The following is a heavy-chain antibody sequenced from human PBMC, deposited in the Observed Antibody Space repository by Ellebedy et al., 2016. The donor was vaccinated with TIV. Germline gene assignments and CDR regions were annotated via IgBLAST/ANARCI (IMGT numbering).Heavy chain of an antibody. CDR3: AKDRTPGDGYWVFDQ. CDR1: GFTFSSFA. J-gene: IGHJ4*02. CDR2: IKQDGSEK. V-gene: IGHV3-7*03. Sequence: PGGSLRLSCAASGFTFSSFAMGWVRQAPGKGLEWVANIKQDGSEKYYVDPVKGRFTISRDNSKNTVDLQMNSLRAEDTAVYYCAKDRTPGDGYWVFDQWGQGTLVTVSS. D-gene: IGHD5-18*01.